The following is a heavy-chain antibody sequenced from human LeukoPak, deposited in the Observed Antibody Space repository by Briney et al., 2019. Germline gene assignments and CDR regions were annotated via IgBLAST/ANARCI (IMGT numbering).Heavy chain of an antibody. CDR3: ARWVEQRQQPQNKNWFDP. J-gene: IGHJ5*02. V-gene: IGHV4-34*01. CDR1: GFTFSNYW. D-gene: IGHD6-13*01. CDR2: INHSGST. Sequence: PGGSLRLSCAASGFTFSNYWMSWIRQPPGKGLEWIGEINHSGSTNYNPSLKSRVTISVDTSKNQFSLKLSSVTAADTAVYYCARWVEQRQQPQNKNWFDPWGQGTLVTVSS.